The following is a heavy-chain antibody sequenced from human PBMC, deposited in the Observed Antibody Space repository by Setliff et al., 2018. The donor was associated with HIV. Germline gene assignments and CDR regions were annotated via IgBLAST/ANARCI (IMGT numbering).Heavy chain of an antibody. Sequence: SETLSLTCTVSGVSISNYYWSWIRQTPEMGPEWIGYMYYGGATNYNPSLKSRVTISQDTSHNQFSLKLTSVTVTDTAVYYCVRALPKPRGLTWFDPWGQGTLVTVSS. CDR2: MYYGGAT. CDR1: GVSISNYY. D-gene: IGHD3-10*01. V-gene: IGHV4-59*01. J-gene: IGHJ5*02. CDR3: VRALPKPRGLTWFDP.